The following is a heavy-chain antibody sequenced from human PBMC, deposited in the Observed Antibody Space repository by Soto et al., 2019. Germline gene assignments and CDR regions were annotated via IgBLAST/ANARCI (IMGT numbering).Heavy chain of an antibody. D-gene: IGHD6-19*01. CDR3: ASRLAGSGWYGDFDY. V-gene: IGHV4-59*01. CDR1: GGSISSYY. J-gene: IGHJ4*02. CDR2: IYYSGST. Sequence: SETLSLTCTVSGGSISSYYWSWIRQPPGKGLEWIGYIYYSGSTNYNPSLKSRVTISVDTSKNQFSLKLSSVTAADTAVYYCASRLAGSGWYGDFDYWGQGTLVTVSS.